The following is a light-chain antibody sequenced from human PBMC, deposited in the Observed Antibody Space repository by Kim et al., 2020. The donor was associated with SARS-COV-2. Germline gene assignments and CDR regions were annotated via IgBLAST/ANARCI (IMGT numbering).Light chain of an antibody. J-gene: IGKJ3*01. V-gene: IGKV2-28*01. CDR1: ESLLQSHCYNY. CDR2: LCS. CDR3: VQDRHTRT. Sequence: GPAAISCRSSESLLQSHCYNYLDWYLQKPGQSPQLLIYLCSNRASGVPDRFSGSGSGTDFTLKISRVEAEDVGIYYCVQDRHTRTFGPGTKVDIK.